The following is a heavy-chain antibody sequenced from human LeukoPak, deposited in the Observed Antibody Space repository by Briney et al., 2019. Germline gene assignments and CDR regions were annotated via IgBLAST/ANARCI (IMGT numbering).Heavy chain of an antibody. CDR1: GFTVSSNY. V-gene: IGHV3-53*01. J-gene: IGHJ4*02. D-gene: IGHD6-19*01. CDR2: IYSGGST. CDR3: AAKASGWHFPFDY. Sequence: GGSLRLSCAASGFTVSSNYMSWVRQAPGKGLEWVSVIYSGGSTYYADSVKGRFTISRDNSKNTLYLQMNSLRAEDTAVYYCAAKASGWHFPFDYWGQGTLVTVSS.